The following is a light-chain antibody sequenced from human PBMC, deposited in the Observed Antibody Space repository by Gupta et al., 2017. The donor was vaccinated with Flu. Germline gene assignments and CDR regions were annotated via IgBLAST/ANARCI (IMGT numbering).Light chain of an antibody. Sequence: QSVLTQPPSVSAAPGQKVTISCARSTYNSGNNYVSWYQQGPGTPPKLLIYEDNKRPSGIPDRFSGSKSGTSATLGITGRQNGDEGDYYCGAWGSSMTWVFGGGTKLTVL. J-gene: IGLJ3*02. CDR3: GAWGSSMTWV. CDR2: EDN. V-gene: IGLV1-51*02. CDR1: TYNSGNNY.